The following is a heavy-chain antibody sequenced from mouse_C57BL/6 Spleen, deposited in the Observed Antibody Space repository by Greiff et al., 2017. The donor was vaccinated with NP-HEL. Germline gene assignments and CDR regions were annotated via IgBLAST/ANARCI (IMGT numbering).Heavy chain of an antibody. V-gene: IGHV5-9-1*02. CDR2: ISSGGDYI. CDR1: GFTFSSYA. Sequence: EVMLVESGEGLVKPGGSLKLSCAASGFTFSSYAMSWVRQTPEKRLEWVAYISSGGDYIYYADTVKGRFTISRDNARNTLYLQMSSLKSEDTAMYYCTREGVYYGSPWFAYWGQGTLVTVSA. J-gene: IGHJ3*01. D-gene: IGHD1-1*01. CDR3: TREGVYYGSPWFAY.